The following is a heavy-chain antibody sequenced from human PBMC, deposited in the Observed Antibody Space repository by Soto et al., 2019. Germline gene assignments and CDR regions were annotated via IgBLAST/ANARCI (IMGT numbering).Heavy chain of an antibody. D-gene: IGHD6-13*01. V-gene: IGHV3-23*01. CDR3: AKGGRGSSSWYEGY. CDR1: GFTFSSYA. Sequence: EVQLLESGGGLVQPGGSLRLSCAASGFTFSSYAMSWVRQAPGKGLEWFSAISGTGGSTSYADSVKGRFTISRDNSKNTLYLQRNSLRVEDTAVYYCAKGGRGSSSWYEGYWGQGTLVTVSS. CDR2: ISGTGGST. J-gene: IGHJ4*02.